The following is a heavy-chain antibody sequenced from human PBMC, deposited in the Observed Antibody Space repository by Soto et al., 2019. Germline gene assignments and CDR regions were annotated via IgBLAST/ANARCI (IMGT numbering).Heavy chain of an antibody. CDR3: AKTVEMTTVTNWFDP. D-gene: IGHD4-17*01. CDR1: GFTFSSYG. Sequence: GGSLRLSCAASGFTFSSYGMHWVRQAPGKGLEWVAVISYDGSNKYYADSVKGRFTISRDNSKNTLYLQMNSLRAEDTAVYYCAKTVEMTTVTNWFDPWGQGTLVTVS. CDR2: ISYDGSNK. J-gene: IGHJ5*02. V-gene: IGHV3-30*18.